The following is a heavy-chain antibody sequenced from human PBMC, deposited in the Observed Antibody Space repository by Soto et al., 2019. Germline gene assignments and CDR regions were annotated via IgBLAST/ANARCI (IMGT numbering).Heavy chain of an antibody. CDR3: ARAPPVHPLYYYYYMDV. J-gene: IGHJ6*03. Sequence: GGSLRLSCAASGFAFNTYWMHWVRQVPGKELVWVSYISSSGSTIYYADSVKGRFTISRDNAKNSLYLQMNSLRAEDTAVYYCARAPPVHPLYYYYYMDVWGKGTTVTVSS. CDR1: GFAFNTYW. CDR2: ISSSGSTI. V-gene: IGHV3-11*01.